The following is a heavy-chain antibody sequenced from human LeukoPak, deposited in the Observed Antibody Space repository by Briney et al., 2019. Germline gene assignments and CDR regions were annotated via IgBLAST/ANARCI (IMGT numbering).Heavy chain of an antibody. Sequence: SETLSLTCTVSGGSISSYYWSWIRQPPGKGPGWIGFIYFSGSTNYNPSLKSRVTISVDTSKNQFSLKLSSVTAADTAVYYCARAPTLYCSGGSCYPPHFDYWGQGTLVTVSS. CDR2: IYFSGST. CDR1: GGSISSYY. J-gene: IGHJ4*02. V-gene: IGHV4-59*01. D-gene: IGHD2-15*01. CDR3: ARAPTLYCSGGSCYPPHFDY.